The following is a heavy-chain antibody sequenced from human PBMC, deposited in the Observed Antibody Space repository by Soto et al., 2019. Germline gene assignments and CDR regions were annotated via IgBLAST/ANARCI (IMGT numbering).Heavy chain of an antibody. J-gene: IGHJ4*02. V-gene: IGHV3-11*01. Sequence: QVQLVESGGGLVKPGRSLRLSCAASGFTFSDYYMKWIRQAPGKGLEWISSISSRATTIYYADAVKGRFTISRDNAKKSLYLQMNSLRAEDTAVYYGARDLYSYDSSGRPCYFDYWGQGTLVTVSS. D-gene: IGHD3-22*01. CDR2: ISSRATTI. CDR1: GFTFSDYY. CDR3: ARDLYSYDSSGRPCYFDY.